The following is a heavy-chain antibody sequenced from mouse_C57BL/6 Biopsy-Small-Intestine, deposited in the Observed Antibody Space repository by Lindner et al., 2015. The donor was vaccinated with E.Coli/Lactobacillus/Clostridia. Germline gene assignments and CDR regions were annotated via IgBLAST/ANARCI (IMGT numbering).Heavy chain of an antibody. Sequence: VQLQESGGGLVKPGGSRKLSCAASGFTFSDYGMHWVRQAPEEGLEWVAYISSGSSTIYYADTVKGRFTISRDNAKNTLFLQMTSLRSEDTAMYYCARGGSYGDDYWGQGTTLTVSS. CDR1: GFTFSDYG. J-gene: IGHJ2*01. V-gene: IGHV5-17*01. CDR3: ARGGSYGDDY. D-gene: IGHD1-1*02. CDR2: ISSGSSTI.